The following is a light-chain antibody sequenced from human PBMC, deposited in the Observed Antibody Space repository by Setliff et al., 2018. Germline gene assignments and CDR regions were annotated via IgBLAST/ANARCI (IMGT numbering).Light chain of an antibody. CDR2: DVN. V-gene: IGLV2-14*03. Sequence: QSALTQPASVSGSPGQSITISCTGTSSDVGGYNYVSWFQHHPGKAPKLMIYDVNKRPSGVSNRFSGSKSGNTASLTISGLQAEDETDYSCSSYTSSSTYVFGTGTKSPS. CDR1: SSDVGGYNY. J-gene: IGLJ1*01. CDR3: SSYTSSSTYV.